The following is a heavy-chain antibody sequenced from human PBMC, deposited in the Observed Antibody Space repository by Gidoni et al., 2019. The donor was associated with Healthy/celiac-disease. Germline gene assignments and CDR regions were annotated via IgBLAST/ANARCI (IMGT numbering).Heavy chain of an antibody. Sequence: QVQLVQSGAEVKKPGASVKVSCKASGYTFTSYAMHWVRQAPGQRLEWMGWINAGNGNTKYSQKFQGRVTITRDTSASTAYMELSSLRSEDTAVYYCARDLDSSGWLVVYGFDYWGQGTLVTVSS. CDR2: INAGNGNT. CDR1: GYTFTSYA. V-gene: IGHV1-3*01. D-gene: IGHD6-19*01. CDR3: ARDLDSSGWLVVYGFDY. J-gene: IGHJ4*02.